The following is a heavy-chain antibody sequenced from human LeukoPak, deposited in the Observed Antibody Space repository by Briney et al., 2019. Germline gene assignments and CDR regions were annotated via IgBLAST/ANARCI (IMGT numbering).Heavy chain of an antibody. CDR1: GFTFSNYA. Sequence: PGGSLRLSCAASGFTFSNYAMSWVRQALGKGLEWVSTISGSGGSTYYADSVKGRFTISRDNSKHTLYLQMNSLRAEDTAAYYCAGEYQLLSQFDYWGQGTLVTVSS. J-gene: IGHJ4*02. V-gene: IGHV3-23*01. D-gene: IGHD2-2*01. CDR2: ISGSGGST. CDR3: AGEYQLLSQFDY.